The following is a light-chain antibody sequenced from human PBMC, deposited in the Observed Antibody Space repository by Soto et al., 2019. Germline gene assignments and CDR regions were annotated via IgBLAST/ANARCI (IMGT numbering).Light chain of an antibody. CDR1: QGSARA. V-gene: IGKV1-13*02. CDR2: DAS. J-gene: IGKJ4*02. Sequence: AIQLTQSPSSLSASIGDRVTITCRASQGSARALAWYQQKPGKPPSLLIYDASTPESGVPSRFSGSGSETHFPLTINSLQADDFATYYCQQFSTFPVTFGGGTRVDI. CDR3: QQFSTFPVT.